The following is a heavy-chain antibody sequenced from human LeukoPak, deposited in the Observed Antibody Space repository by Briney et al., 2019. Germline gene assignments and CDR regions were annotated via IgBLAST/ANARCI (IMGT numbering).Heavy chain of an antibody. V-gene: IGHV3-48*01. CDR3: ARDYAGIAVAGDFDY. J-gene: IGHJ4*02. CDR1: GFTFSSYS. CDR2: ISSSSSTI. Sequence: GGSLRLSCAASGFTFSSYSMNWVRQAPGKGLEWVSYISSSSSTIYYADSVKGRFTISRDNAKNSLYLQMNSLRAEDTAVYYCARDYAGIAVAGDFDYWGQGTLVTVSS. D-gene: IGHD6-19*01.